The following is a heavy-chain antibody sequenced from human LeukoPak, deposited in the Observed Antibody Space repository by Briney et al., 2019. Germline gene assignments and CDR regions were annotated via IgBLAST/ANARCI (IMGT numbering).Heavy chain of an antibody. CDR1: GGTFSSYA. Sequence: GASVKVSCKASGGTFSSYAISWVRQAPGQGLEWMGRIIPILGIANYAQKFQGRVTITADKSTSTAYMELSSLRSEDTAVYYCAREKAMSNHKYYYYGMDVWGQGTTVTVSS. D-gene: IGHD5-18*01. J-gene: IGHJ6*02. V-gene: IGHV1-69*04. CDR3: AREKAMSNHKYYYYGMDV. CDR2: IIPILGIA.